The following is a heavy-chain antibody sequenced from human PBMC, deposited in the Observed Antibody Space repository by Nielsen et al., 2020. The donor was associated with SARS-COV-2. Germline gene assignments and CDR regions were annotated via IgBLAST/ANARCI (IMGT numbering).Heavy chain of an antibody. CDR2: ITWDGSST. CDR1: GFNFDDYS. CDR3: AKDRGDYYYMDV. Sequence: GGSLRLSCAASGFNFDDYSMHWVRQAPGKGLEWVSLITWDGSSTHYADSLKGRFTISRDNSKNSLYLQMNSLRTEDTALYYCAKDRGDYYYMDVWGKGTTVTVFS. D-gene: IGHD3-10*01. J-gene: IGHJ6*03. V-gene: IGHV3-43*01.